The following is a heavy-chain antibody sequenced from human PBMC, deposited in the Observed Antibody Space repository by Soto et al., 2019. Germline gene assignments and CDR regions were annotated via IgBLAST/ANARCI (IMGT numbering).Heavy chain of an antibody. CDR3: ARGHYYDSSGYYYYYFDY. J-gene: IGHJ4*02. Sequence: QVQLVQSGAEVKKPGSSVKVSCKASGGTFSSYAISWVRQAPGQGLEWMGGIIPIFGTANYAQKFRGRVTITADESTSTAYMELSSLRSEDTAVYYCARGHYYDSSGYYYYYFDYWGQGTLVTVSS. CDR1: GGTFSSYA. V-gene: IGHV1-69*01. CDR2: IIPIFGTA. D-gene: IGHD3-22*01.